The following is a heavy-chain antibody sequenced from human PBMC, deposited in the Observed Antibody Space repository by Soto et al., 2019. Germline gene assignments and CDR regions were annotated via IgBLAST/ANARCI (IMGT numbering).Heavy chain of an antibody. D-gene: IGHD3-16*01. Sequence: GASVKVSCKASGYTFTTYNIHWVRQAPGQGLEWMGGISPRGGSTSYAQKFQGRVTVTRDTSTSTAYMELSSLTYEDTAVYYCAREKGEPSEDYDYVWGSYIYYYYGMDVWGQGTTVTVSS. CDR3: AREKGEPSEDYDYVWGSYIYYYYGMDV. CDR2: ISPRGGST. J-gene: IGHJ6*02. CDR1: GYTFTTYN. V-gene: IGHV1-46*01.